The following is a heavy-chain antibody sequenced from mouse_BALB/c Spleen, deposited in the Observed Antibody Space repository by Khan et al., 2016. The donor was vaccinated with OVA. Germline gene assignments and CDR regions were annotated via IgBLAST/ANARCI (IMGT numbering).Heavy chain of an antibody. D-gene: IGHD2-14*01. CDR1: GYSITSDYA. CDR2: ISYSGST. Sequence: EVQLQESGPGLVKPSQSLSLTCTVTGYSITSDYAWNWIRQFPGNKLEWMGYISYSGSTTYNPSRKSRISITRDTSKDQFFLQLKAVTSEDTATYYCPSTLVRCYALYYWGQGTTVTVSS. V-gene: IGHV3-2*02. CDR3: PSTLVRCYALYY. J-gene: IGHJ4*01.